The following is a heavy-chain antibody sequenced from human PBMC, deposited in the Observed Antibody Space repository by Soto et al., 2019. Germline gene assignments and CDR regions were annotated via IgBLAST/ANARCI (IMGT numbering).Heavy chain of an antibody. D-gene: IGHD3-10*01. CDR2: ISRDGGTK. Sequence: QVQLVESGGGVVQPGRSLRLSCAVSGFTVSTYGMHWVRQAPGKGLEWVAVISRDGGTKYYADSVKGRFTISRDNSRNKLFLEMNGVRGADMAVYYCTGEVASGYWGQGTLVTVSS. V-gene: IGHV3-30*03. CDR1: GFTVSTYG. CDR3: TGEVASGY. J-gene: IGHJ4*02.